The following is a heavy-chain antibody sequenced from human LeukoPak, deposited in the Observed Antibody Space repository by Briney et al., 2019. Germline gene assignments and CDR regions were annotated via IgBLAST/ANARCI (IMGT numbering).Heavy chain of an antibody. CDR2: INPSGGST. Sequence: ASVKVSCKASGYTFSNYGISWVRQAPGQGLERMGIINPSGGSTSYAQKFQGRVTMTRDTSTSTVYMELSSLRSEDTAVYYCARDRPDPTMATITGAFDIWGQGTMVTVSS. CDR3: ARDRPDPTMATITGAFDI. J-gene: IGHJ3*02. V-gene: IGHV1-46*01. CDR1: GYTFSNYG. D-gene: IGHD5-24*01.